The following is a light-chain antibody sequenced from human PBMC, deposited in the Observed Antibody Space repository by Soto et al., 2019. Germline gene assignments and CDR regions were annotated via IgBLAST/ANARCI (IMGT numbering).Light chain of an antibody. CDR1: QSVSSSY. V-gene: IGKV3-20*01. Sequence: EIVLTQSPGTLPLSPGERATLSCRASQSVSSSYFAWYQQKPGQAPRLLIYGASSRATGIPDRFSGSGSGTDFTLTISRLEPEDFAVYYCQQYTSSPAAFGQGTKVEIK. CDR2: GAS. J-gene: IGKJ1*01. CDR3: QQYTSSPAA.